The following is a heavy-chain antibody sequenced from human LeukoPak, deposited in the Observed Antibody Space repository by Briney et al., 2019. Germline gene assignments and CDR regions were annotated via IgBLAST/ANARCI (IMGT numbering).Heavy chain of an antibody. D-gene: IGHD5-12*01. CDR3: ATRVATYAFDI. V-gene: IGHV1-24*01. CDR2: FDPEDGET. CDR1: GYTLTELS. Sequence: ASVKVSCKVSGYTLTELSMHWVRQAPGKGLEWMGGFDPEDGETIYAQKFQGRVTMTEDTSTDTAYVELRNLRSEDTAIYYCATRVATYAFDIWGQGTMVTVSS. J-gene: IGHJ3*02.